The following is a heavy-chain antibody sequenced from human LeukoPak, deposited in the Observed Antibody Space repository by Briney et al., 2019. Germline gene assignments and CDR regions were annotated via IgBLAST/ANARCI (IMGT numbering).Heavy chain of an antibody. CDR3: ARLTAAGNEDY. CDR1: GFKFTAYW. V-gene: IGHV5-51*01. CDR2: IYPGDSGS. D-gene: IGHD6-13*01. Sequence: GESLKISCQGSGFKFTAYWIGWVRQMPGKGLEWVGIIYPGDSGSRYSPSFQGQVTISADKSISTAYLQWSSLKASDTGMYYCARLTAAGNEDYWGQGTLVTVSS. J-gene: IGHJ4*02.